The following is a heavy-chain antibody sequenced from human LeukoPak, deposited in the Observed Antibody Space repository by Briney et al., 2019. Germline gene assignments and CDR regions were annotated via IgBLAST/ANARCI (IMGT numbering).Heavy chain of an antibody. CDR2: INPNSGGT. J-gene: IGHJ4*02. CDR1: GYTFTGYY. V-gene: IGHV1-2*02. Sequence: ASVKVSCKASGYTFTGYYMHWVRQAPGQGLEWMGWINPNSGGTNYAQKFQGRVTMTRDTSISTAYMELSRLRSDDTAVYYCARKFCSGGSCYELDYWGQGTLVTVSS. D-gene: IGHD2-15*01. CDR3: ARKFCSGGSCYELDY.